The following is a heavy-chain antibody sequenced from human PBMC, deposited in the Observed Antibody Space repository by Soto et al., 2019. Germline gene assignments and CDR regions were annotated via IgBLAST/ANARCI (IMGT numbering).Heavy chain of an antibody. D-gene: IGHD3-3*01. Sequence: GGSLRLSCAASGFTFSSYAMSWVRQAPGKGLEWVSAISGSGGSTYYADSVKGRFTISRDNSKNTLYLQMNSLRAEDTAVYYCAKGVGGTIFGVAPFDYWGQGTLVTVSS. CDR2: ISGSGGST. J-gene: IGHJ4*02. V-gene: IGHV3-23*01. CDR3: AKGVGGTIFGVAPFDY. CDR1: GFTFSSYA.